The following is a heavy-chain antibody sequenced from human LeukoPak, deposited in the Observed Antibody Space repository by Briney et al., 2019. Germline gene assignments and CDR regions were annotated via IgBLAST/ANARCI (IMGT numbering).Heavy chain of an antibody. J-gene: IGHJ4*02. D-gene: IGHD4-11*01. Sequence: GGSLRLSCAASGFTFSSYDMRWVRQATGKGLEWVSAIGTAGDTYYPGSVKGRFTISRENAKNSLYLQMNSLRAGDTAVYYCARGTGTNEFDYWGQGTLVTVSS. CDR2: IGTAGDT. CDR1: GFTFSSYD. CDR3: ARGTGTNEFDY. V-gene: IGHV3-13*01.